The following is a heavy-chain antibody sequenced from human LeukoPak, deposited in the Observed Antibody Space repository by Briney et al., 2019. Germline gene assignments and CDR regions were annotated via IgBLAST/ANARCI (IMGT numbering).Heavy chain of an antibody. D-gene: IGHD3-10*01. CDR1: GGSIRSYY. CDR3: ARADPFYGSGSYAGSWFDP. J-gene: IGHJ5*02. V-gene: IGHV4-59*01. Sequence: SETLSLTCTVSGGSIRSYYWSGIRQPPAKGLEERAYIYYSRSTNYNPSLKSRVTISVDTSQNQFSLKLSSVTAADTAVYYCARADPFYGSGSYAGSWFDPWGKGTLVTVSS. CDR2: IYYSRST.